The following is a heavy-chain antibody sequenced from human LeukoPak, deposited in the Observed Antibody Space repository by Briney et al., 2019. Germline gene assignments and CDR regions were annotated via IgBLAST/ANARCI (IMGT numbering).Heavy chain of an antibody. V-gene: IGHV3-23*01. CDR1: GFTFSSYA. J-gene: IGHJ4*02. CDR2: ISGSGGST. Sequence: GGSLRLSCAASGFTFSSYAMSWVRPAPGKGLEWVSAISGSGGSTYYADSVKGRFTISRDNSKNTLYLQMNSLRAEDTAVYYCARGHLSSSWYDYWGQGTLVTVSS. CDR3: ARGHLSSSWYDY. D-gene: IGHD6-13*01.